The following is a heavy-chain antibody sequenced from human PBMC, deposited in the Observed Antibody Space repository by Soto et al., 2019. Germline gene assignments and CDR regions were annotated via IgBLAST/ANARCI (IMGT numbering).Heavy chain of an antibody. J-gene: IGHJ4*02. CDR1: VGSISSGDYY. Sequence: SETLSLTCTVSVGSISSGDYYWSWIRQHPGKGLEWIGYIYYSGSTHYSSSLKSRVTMSIDTSKNQFPLKLTSVTAADTAVYYCARLSSIDSSGYYLDYWGQGTLVTVSS. CDR2: IYYSGST. V-gene: IGHV4-31*03. CDR3: ARLSSIDSSGYYLDY. D-gene: IGHD3-22*01.